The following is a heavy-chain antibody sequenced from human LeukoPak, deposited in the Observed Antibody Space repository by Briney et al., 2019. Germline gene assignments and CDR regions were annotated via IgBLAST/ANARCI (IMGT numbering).Heavy chain of an antibody. Sequence: SETLSLTCTVSGGSISSSSYYWGWIRQPPGKGLEWIGSIYYSGSTYYNPSLKSRVTISVDTSKNQFSLKLSSVTAADTAVYYCARGRYCSSTSCYGSFDYWGQGTLVTVSS. J-gene: IGHJ4*02. CDR2: IYYSGST. CDR3: ARGRYCSSTSCYGSFDY. V-gene: IGHV4-39*07. D-gene: IGHD2-2*01. CDR1: GGSISSSSYY.